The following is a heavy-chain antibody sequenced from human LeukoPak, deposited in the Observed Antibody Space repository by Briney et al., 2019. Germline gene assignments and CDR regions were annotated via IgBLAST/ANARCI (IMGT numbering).Heavy chain of an antibody. D-gene: IGHD1-26*01. J-gene: IGHJ4*02. Sequence: PGGPLRLSCAASGFTFSSYGMHWVRQAPGKGLEWVAVISYDGSNKYYADSVKGRFTISRDNSKNTLYLQMNSLRAEDTAVYYCAKDSSSGSSAVNNFDYWGQGTLVTVSS. V-gene: IGHV3-30*18. CDR3: AKDSSSGSSAVNNFDY. CDR2: ISYDGSNK. CDR1: GFTFSSYG.